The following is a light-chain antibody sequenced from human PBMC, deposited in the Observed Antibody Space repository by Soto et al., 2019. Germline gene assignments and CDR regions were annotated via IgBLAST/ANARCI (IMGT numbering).Light chain of an antibody. CDR2: DAS. CDR3: QQGDSFPFT. Sequence: DIQMTQSPSTLSASVGDRVTITCRASQSISSWLAWYQQKPGKAPKLLIYDASSLESGVPSRFSGSGSGTDFTLIISSLQPEDVATYFCQQGDSFPFTFGGGTKVDIK. V-gene: IGKV1-5*01. J-gene: IGKJ4*01. CDR1: QSISSW.